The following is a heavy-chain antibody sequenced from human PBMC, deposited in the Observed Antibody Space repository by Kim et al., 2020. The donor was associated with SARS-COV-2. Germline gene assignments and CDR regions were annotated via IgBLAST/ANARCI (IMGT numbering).Heavy chain of an antibody. J-gene: IGHJ5*02. CDR2: IWYDGSNK. CDR1: GFTFSSYG. D-gene: IGHD6-13*01. Sequence: GGSLRLSCAASGFTFSSYGMHWVRQAPGKGLEWVAVIWYDGSNKYYADSVKGRFTISRDNSKNTLYLQMNSLRAEDTAVYYCARGGLYSSSWESDFDPWGQGTLVTVSS. CDR3: ARGGLYSSSWESDFDP. V-gene: IGHV3-33*01.